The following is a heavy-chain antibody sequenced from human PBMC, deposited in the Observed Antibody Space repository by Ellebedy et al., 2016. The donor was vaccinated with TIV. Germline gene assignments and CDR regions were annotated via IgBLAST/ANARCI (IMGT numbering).Heavy chain of an antibody. Sequence: GESLKISXAASGFTFSSYWMSWVRQAPGKGLEWVANIKQDGSEKYYVDSVKGRFTISRDNAKNSLYLQMNSLRAEDTAVYYCARDLVSRDYWGQGTLVTVSS. CDR2: IKQDGSEK. CDR3: ARDLVSRDY. J-gene: IGHJ4*02. D-gene: IGHD2-2*01. CDR1: GFTFSSYW. V-gene: IGHV3-7*01.